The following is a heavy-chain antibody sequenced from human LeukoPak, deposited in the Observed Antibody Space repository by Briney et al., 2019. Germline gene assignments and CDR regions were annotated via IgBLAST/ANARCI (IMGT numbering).Heavy chain of an antibody. CDR2: ISSSSSYI. V-gene: IGHV3-21*01. Sequence: GGSLRLSCAASGFTFSSYSMNWVRQAPGKGLEWASSISSSSSYIYYADSVKGRFTISRDNAKNSLYLQMNSLRAEDTAVYYCAKFAQQPYYMDVWGKGTTVTVSS. D-gene: IGHD6-13*01. CDR3: AKFAQQPYYMDV. CDR1: GFTFSSYS. J-gene: IGHJ6*03.